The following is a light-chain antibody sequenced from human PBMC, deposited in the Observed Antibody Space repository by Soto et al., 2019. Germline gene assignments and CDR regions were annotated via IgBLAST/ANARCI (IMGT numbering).Light chain of an antibody. CDR3: QKYDSGPFT. CDR2: GAS. J-gene: IGKJ3*01. Sequence: DIQLTQSPSSLSASVGDTVTVTCRASQGINKYLAWYQQKPGKVPHLLIYGASTSQLGVPPRFSGSGSGTDFTLTISSLQPEDVATYYCQKYDSGPFTFGPGTKVDIK. CDR1: QGINKY. V-gene: IGKV1-27*01.